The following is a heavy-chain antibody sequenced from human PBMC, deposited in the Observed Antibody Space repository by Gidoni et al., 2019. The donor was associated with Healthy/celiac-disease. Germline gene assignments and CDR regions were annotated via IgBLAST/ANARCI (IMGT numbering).Heavy chain of an antibody. Sequence: EVQLVESGGGLVQPGGSLRLSCAASGFTFSSYEMNWVRQAPGKGLEWVSYISSSGSTIYYADSVKGRFTISRDNAKNSLYLQMNSLRAEDTAVYYCASTIMITFGGVIVNSPYFDYWGQGTLVTVSS. D-gene: IGHD3-16*02. CDR3: ASTIMITFGGVIVNSPYFDY. CDR2: ISSSGSTI. V-gene: IGHV3-48*03. CDR1: GFTFSSYE. J-gene: IGHJ4*02.